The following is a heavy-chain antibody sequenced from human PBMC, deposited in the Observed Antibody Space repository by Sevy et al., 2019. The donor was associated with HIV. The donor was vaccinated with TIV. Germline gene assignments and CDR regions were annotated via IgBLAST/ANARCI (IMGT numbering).Heavy chain of an antibody. CDR2: IYYSGST. J-gene: IGHJ5*02. CDR3: ARAGSSSWSGYNWFDP. Sequence: TLSLTCTVSGGSISSGGYYWSWIRQHPGKGLEWIGYIYYSGSTYYNPSLKSRVTISVDTSKNQFSLKLSSVTAADTAVYYCARAGSSSWSGYNWFDPWGQGTLVTVSS. CDR1: GGSISSGGYY. V-gene: IGHV4-31*03. D-gene: IGHD6-13*01.